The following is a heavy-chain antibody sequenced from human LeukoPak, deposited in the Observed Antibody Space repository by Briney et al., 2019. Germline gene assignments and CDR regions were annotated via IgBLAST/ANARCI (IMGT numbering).Heavy chain of an antibody. V-gene: IGHV4-34*01. CDR1: GGSFSGYY. Sequence: SETLSLTCAVYGGSFSGYYWSWIRQPPGKGLEWIGEINHSGSTNYNPSLKSRVTISVDTSKNQFSLKLCSVTAADTAVYYCARGRSGYSSGWPDYYYYYGMDVWGQGTTVTVSS. D-gene: IGHD6-19*01. J-gene: IGHJ6*02. CDR3: ARGRSGYSSGWPDYYYYYGMDV. CDR2: INHSGST.